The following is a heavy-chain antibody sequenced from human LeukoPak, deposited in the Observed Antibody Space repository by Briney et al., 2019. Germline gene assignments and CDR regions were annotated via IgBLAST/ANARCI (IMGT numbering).Heavy chain of an antibody. CDR3: ASSYDSSGYTDY. D-gene: IGHD3-22*01. CDR1: GYTFTSYV. CDR2: ISAYNGNT. Sequence: ASVKVSCKASGYTFTSYVISWVRQAPGQGLEWMGWISAYNGNTNYAQKLQGRVTMTTDTSTSTAYMELRRLRADDTALYYCASSYDSSGYTDYWGQGTLVTVSS. V-gene: IGHV1-18*01. J-gene: IGHJ4*02.